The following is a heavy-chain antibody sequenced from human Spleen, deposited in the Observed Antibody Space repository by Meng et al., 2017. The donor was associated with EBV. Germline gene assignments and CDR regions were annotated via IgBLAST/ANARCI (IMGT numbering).Heavy chain of an antibody. CDR3: ARLYSGNHPIDDY. V-gene: IGHV1-3*01. Sequence: HVPFSQSGAEVKKPGGSVKVSCKASGYTFTTYAIHWVRQAPGQGLEWMGWINPGSGNAKYSQKFQGRVTITTDTSASTTYMELRSLRSEDTAVYYCARLYSGNHPIDDYWGQGTLVTVSS. J-gene: IGHJ4*02. CDR2: INPGSGNA. D-gene: IGHD1-26*01. CDR1: GYTFTTYA.